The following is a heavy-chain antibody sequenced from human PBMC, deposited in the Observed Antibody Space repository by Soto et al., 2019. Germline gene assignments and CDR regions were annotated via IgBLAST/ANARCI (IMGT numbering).Heavy chain of an antibody. Sequence: QVQLVQSGAEVKKPGASVKVSCKASGYTFTSYGISWVRQAPGQGLEWMGWISAYNGNTNYAQKLQGRVTMTTDTSTSTAYMELRSLRSDDTAVYYCVRARVGMMTTVTPPDYWGQGTLVTVSS. V-gene: IGHV1-18*01. CDR3: VRARVGMMTTVTPPDY. D-gene: IGHD4-17*01. CDR2: ISAYNGNT. CDR1: GYTFTSYG. J-gene: IGHJ4*02.